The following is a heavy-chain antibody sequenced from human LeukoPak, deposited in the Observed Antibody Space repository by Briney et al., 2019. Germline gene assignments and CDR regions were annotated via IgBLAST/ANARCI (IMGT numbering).Heavy chain of an antibody. J-gene: IGHJ4*02. CDR3: ARPRITMVRGGPFDY. CDR1: GGSISSSRYY. D-gene: IGHD3-10*01. Sequence: PSETLSLTCTVSGGSISSSRYYWGWIRQPPGRGLEWIGSIYYSGSTYYNPSLKSRVTISLDTSKNQFSLKLSSVTAADTAVYYCARPRITMVRGGPFDYWGQGTLVTVSS. CDR2: IYYSGST. V-gene: IGHV4-39*07.